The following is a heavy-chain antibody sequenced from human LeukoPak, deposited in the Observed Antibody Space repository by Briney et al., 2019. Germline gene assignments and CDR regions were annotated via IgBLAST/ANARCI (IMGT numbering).Heavy chain of an antibody. J-gene: IGHJ6*02. Sequence: PSETLSLTCTVSGGSISSYYWSWIRQPPGKGLEWIGYIYYSGSTNYNPSLKSRVTISVDTSKNQFSLKLSSVTAADTAVYYCAAYSYGYSPTSGYYYYYGMGVWGQGTTVTVSS. V-gene: IGHV4-59*08. CDR1: GGSISSYY. D-gene: IGHD5-18*01. CDR3: AAYSYGYSPTSGYYYYYGMGV. CDR2: IYYSGST.